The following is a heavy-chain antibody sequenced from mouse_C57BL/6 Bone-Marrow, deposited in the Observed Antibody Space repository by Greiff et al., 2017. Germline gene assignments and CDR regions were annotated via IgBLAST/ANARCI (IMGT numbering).Heavy chain of an antibody. Sequence: EVQVVESGGGLVKPGGSLKLSCAASGFTFSSYTMSWVRQTPEKRLGWVATISGGGGNTYYPDSVKGRFTISRDNAKNTLYLQMSSLRSEDTALYYCARLLRAYWGQGTLVTVSA. J-gene: IGHJ3*01. CDR1: GFTFSSYT. D-gene: IGHD1-1*01. CDR3: ARLLRAY. V-gene: IGHV5-9*01. CDR2: ISGGGGNT.